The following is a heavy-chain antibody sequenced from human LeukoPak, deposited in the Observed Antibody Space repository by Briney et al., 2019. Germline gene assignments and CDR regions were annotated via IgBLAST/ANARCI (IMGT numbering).Heavy chain of an antibody. CDR1: GFSFSTHW. CDR2: INEDGSEK. D-gene: IGHD2-15*01. J-gene: IGHJ4*02. CDR3: ARGGSIAN. V-gene: IGHV3-7*01. Sequence: GGSLRLSCAASGFSFSTHWMSWVRQAPGKGLEWVATINEDGSEKYYVDSVKGRFTISRDNAKNSLYLQMNSLRAEDTAVYSCARGGSIANWGQGTLVTVS.